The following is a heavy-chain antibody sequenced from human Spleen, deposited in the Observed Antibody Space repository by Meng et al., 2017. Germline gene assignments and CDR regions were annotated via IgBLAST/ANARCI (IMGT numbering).Heavy chain of an antibody. J-gene: IGHJ1*01. CDR3: ARGARNYARKYFQH. D-gene: IGHD1-7*01. CDR2: ISHSGST. Sequence: VQVRQRAAGLLKPSETLSLTCDVYGGSFSGYSWSWIRQPPGKGLEWIGEISHSGSTNYNPSLKSRVTISVDTSKNQFSLKLSSVTAADTAVYYCARGARNYARKYFQHWGQGTLVTVSS. CDR1: GGSFSGYS. V-gene: IGHV4-34*02.